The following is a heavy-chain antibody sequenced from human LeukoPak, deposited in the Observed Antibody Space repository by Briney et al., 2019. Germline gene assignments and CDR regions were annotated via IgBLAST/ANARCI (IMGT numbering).Heavy chain of an antibody. Sequence: SQTLSLTCALSGDSVSSKNAAWNWVRQYPSRGLEWLGRTYYRSKWYNDYAVSMRGQITINPDTSKNQFSLQLNSVTPEDTAVYYCARYSGLGVPDFWGQGTLVTVSS. J-gene: IGHJ4*02. CDR1: GDSVSSKNAA. CDR2: TYYRSKWYN. V-gene: IGHV6-1*01. D-gene: IGHD2-21*01. CDR3: ARYSGLGVPDF.